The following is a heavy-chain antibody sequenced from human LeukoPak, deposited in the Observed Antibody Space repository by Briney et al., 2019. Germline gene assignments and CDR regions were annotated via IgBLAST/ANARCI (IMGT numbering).Heavy chain of an antibody. CDR3: ATTGYYYDSSGYYGY. CDR2: IYYSGST. CDR1: GGSISSSSYY. Sequence: PSETLPLTCTVSGGSISSSSYYWGWIRQPPGKGLEWIGSIYYSGSTYYNPSLKSRVTISVDTSKNQFSLKLSSVTAADTAVYYCATTGYYYDSSGYYGYWGQGTLVTVSS. J-gene: IGHJ4*02. D-gene: IGHD3-22*01. V-gene: IGHV4-39*01.